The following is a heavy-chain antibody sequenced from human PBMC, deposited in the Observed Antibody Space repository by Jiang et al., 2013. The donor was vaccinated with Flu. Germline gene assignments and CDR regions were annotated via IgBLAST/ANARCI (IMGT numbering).Heavy chain of an antibody. CDR1: GFSLSTSGMR. J-gene: IGHJ4*02. CDR3: ARSTPGSGSTPPEY. V-gene: IGHV2-70*04. Sequence: KPTQTLTLTCTFSGFSLSTSGMRVSWIRQPPGKALEWPARIDWGDVKFYSTSLKTRLTISKDTSKNQVVLTMTNMDPVDTATYYCARSTPGSGSTPPEYWGQGTLVTVSS. CDR2: IDWGDVK. D-gene: IGHD3-10*01.